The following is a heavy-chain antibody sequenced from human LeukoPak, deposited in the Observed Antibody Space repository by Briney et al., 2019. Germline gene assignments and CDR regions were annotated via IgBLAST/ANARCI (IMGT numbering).Heavy chain of an antibody. CDR1: GYTFTSYG. CDR3: TVVVVAAKAFDI. Sequence: ASVKVSCKASGYTFTSYGISWVRQAPGQGLEWMGWISAYNGNTSYAQKLQGRVTMTTDTSTSTAYMELRSLRSDDTAVYYCTVVVVAAKAFDIWGQGTMVTVSS. D-gene: IGHD2-15*01. J-gene: IGHJ3*02. CDR2: ISAYNGNT. V-gene: IGHV1-18*01.